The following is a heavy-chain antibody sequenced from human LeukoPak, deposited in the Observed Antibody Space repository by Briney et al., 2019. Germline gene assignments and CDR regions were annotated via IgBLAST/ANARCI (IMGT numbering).Heavy chain of an antibody. CDR3: ARGCPRFSSGCQGGDY. CDR2: IIPIFGTA. D-gene: IGHD6-19*01. CDR1: GGTFSSYA. J-gene: IGHJ4*02. V-gene: IGHV1-69*06. Sequence: SVKVSCKASGGTFSSYAISWVRQAPGQGLEWMGGIIPIFGTANYAQKFQGRVTITADKSTSTAYMELSSLRSEDTAVYYCARGCPRFSSGCQGGDYWGQGTLVTVSS.